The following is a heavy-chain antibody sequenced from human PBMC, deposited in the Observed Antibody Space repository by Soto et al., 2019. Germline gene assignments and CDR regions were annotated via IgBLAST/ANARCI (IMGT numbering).Heavy chain of an antibody. CDR3: VGHSSGVADYYYGKDV. Sequence: GASVKVSCKASGGTFSSYAISWVRQAPGQGLEWMGGIIPIFDTADYAQKFQGRVTITADESTNTAYMELSSLRSEDTAVYYCVGHSSGVADYYYGKDVWGQGTTGTVSS. V-gene: IGHV1-69*13. CDR2: IIPIFDTA. J-gene: IGHJ6*01. D-gene: IGHD3-22*01. CDR1: GGTFSSYA.